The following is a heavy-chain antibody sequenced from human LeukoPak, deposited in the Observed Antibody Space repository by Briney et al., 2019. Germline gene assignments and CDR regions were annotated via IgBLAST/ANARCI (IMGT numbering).Heavy chain of an antibody. CDR1: GFTFSSYS. J-gene: IGHJ4*02. CDR3: ARGRTIYYYGSGSSFDY. D-gene: IGHD3-10*01. Sequence: GGSLRLSCAASGFTFSSYSMNWVRQAPGKGLEWVSSISSSSSYIYYADSVKGRFTISRDNAKNSLYLQMNSLRAEDTAVYYCARGRTIYYYGSGSSFDYWGQGTLVTVSS. CDR2: ISSSSSYI. V-gene: IGHV3-21*01.